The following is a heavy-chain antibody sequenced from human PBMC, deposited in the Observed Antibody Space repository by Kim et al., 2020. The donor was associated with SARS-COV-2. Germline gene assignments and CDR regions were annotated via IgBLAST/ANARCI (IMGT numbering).Heavy chain of an antibody. D-gene: IGHD3-10*01. Sequence: GGSLRLSCAASGFTFSSYWMSWVRQAPGKGLEWVANIKQDGSEKYYVDSVKGRFTISRDNAKNSLYLQMNSLRAEDTAVYYCARAPPEVLWFGEIYYYYGMDVWGQGTTVTVSS. CDR2: IKQDGSEK. CDR1: GFTFSSYW. CDR3: ARAPPEVLWFGEIYYYYGMDV. J-gene: IGHJ6*02. V-gene: IGHV3-7*03.